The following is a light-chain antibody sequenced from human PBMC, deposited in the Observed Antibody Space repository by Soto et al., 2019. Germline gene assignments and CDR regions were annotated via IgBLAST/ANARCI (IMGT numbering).Light chain of an antibody. CDR1: QSVSRY. CDR3: QQRSRWPLYT. Sequence: EIVLTQSPATLSVSPGERATLYCRASQSVSRYLAWYQQKPGQAPRLLIYDASNRATGIPARFSGSGSETDFTLTISSLGPEDFAVYYCQQRSRWPLYTFGQGTKLEIK. V-gene: IGKV3-11*01. J-gene: IGKJ2*01. CDR2: DAS.